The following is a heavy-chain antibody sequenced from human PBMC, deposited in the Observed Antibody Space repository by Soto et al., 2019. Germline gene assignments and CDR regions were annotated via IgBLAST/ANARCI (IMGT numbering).Heavy chain of an antibody. D-gene: IGHD3-9*01. Sequence: SETLSLTCTVSGGSIGGYYWGWIRQPPGKGLEWIGYIYYSGSSKYNPSLKSRVAMSADTTKNQLSLKLRSVTAADTAIYYCARVRERWHYIDWFYHFDQWGQGTLVTVSS. CDR2: IYYSGSS. CDR3: ARVRERWHYIDWFYHFDQ. V-gene: IGHV4-59*01. CDR1: GGSIGGYY. J-gene: IGHJ4*02.